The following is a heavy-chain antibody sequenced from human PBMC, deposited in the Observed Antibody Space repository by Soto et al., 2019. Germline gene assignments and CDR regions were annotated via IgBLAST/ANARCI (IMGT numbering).Heavy chain of an antibody. Sequence: EVQLVESGGGLVQPGGSLRLSCAASGFTFSSYDMHWVRQATGKGLEWVSAIGTAGDTYYPGSVKGRFTISRENAENSLYLQMNSLRAEEPAVYYCARDRMGSGYCDYWGQGTLVTVSS. D-gene: IGHD2-15*01. CDR2: IGTAGDT. J-gene: IGHJ4*02. CDR3: ARDRMGSGYCDY. CDR1: GFTFSSYD. V-gene: IGHV3-13*01.